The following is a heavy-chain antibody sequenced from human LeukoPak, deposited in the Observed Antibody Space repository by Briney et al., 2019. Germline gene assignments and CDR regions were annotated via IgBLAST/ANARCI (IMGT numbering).Heavy chain of an antibody. D-gene: IGHD3-16*01. CDR1: GFTFSNFA. CDR2: ISYDGDNE. J-gene: IGHJ6*02. Sequence: GGSLRLSCAASGFTFSNFAMHWVRQAPGKGLEWVAVISYDGDNEYYADSVKGQFTISRDNSKDRLYLQMNSLRPEDTAMYYCARVRGGRSWYYYGMDVWGRGATVTVSS. V-gene: IGHV3-30-3*01. CDR3: ARVRGGRSWYYYGMDV.